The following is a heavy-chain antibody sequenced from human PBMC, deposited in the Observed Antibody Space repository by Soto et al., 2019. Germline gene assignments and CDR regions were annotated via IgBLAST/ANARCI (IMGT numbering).Heavy chain of an antibody. CDR2: IYYSGST. J-gene: IGHJ4*02. CDR3: TRVGGYYGDYPNFDY. Sequence: SETLSLTCTDYGGSIRSYYWSWIRQPPGKGLEWIGNIYYSGSTNYNPSRKSRVTMSVDMSKNQVSLKLSSVTAADTAVYYCTRVGGYYGDYPNFDYWGQGALVTVSS. CDR1: GGSIRSYY. D-gene: IGHD4-17*01. V-gene: IGHV4-59*01.